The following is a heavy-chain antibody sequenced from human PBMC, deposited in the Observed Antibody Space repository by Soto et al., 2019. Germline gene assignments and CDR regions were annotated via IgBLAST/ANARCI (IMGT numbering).Heavy chain of an antibody. CDR1: GFTFSSYG. CDR3: AREGAGTAGNIVVVVAAGFDY. D-gene: IGHD2-15*01. V-gene: IGHV3-33*01. Sequence: GGSLRLCCAASGFTFSSYGMHWVRQAPGKGLEWVAVRWYDGSNKYYGDSVWVRCTSCRYSSKNTLYLQMNSLTAEDTAVYYCAREGAGTAGNIVVVVAAGFDYCGQGTLVTVSA. CDR2: RWYDGSNK. J-gene: IGHJ4*02.